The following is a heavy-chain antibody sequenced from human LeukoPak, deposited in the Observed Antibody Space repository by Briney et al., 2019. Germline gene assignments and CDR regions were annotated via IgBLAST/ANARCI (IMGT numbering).Heavy chain of an antibody. V-gene: IGHV4-59*01. J-gene: IGHJ4*02. CDR3: ARVDGRISRPYFDY. CDR2: IYYSGST. D-gene: IGHD1-1*01. Sequence: SETLSLTCTVSGGSISSYYWSWIRQPPGKGLEWIGYIYYSGSTNYNPSLKSRVTISVDTSKNQFSLKLSSVTAADTAVYYCARVDGRISRPYFDYWGQGTLVTVSS. CDR1: GGSISSYY.